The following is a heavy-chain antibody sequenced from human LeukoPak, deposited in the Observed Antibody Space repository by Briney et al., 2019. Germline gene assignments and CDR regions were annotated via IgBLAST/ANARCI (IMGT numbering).Heavy chain of an antibody. J-gene: IGHJ4*02. CDR1: GVSISTSSYY. D-gene: IGHD6-13*01. CDR2: INYSGST. Sequence: SETLSLTCTVSGVSISTSSYYWGWICEPPGKGLEWIGSINYSGSTYYNPSLKSRVTISVDTSKNQFSLRLTSVTAADTSVYYCARLRYSSNWYFDYWGQGTLVTVSS. CDR3: ARLRYSSNWYFDY. V-gene: IGHV4-39*01.